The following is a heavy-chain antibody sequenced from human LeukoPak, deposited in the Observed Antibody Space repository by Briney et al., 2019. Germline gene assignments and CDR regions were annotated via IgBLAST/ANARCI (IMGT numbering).Heavy chain of an antibody. D-gene: IGHD2-2*01. Sequence: GGTLRLSCAASGFTFSNAWMSWVRQAPGKGLEWVGHIKSKTDSRTTDYAAPVKGRFTISRNDSNNTLYHQMNSLKTADTAVYYCTTLRSTATDYWGQGTLVTVSS. CDR1: GFTFSNAW. V-gene: IGHV3-15*01. CDR2: IKSKTDSRTT. CDR3: TTLRSTATDY. J-gene: IGHJ4*02.